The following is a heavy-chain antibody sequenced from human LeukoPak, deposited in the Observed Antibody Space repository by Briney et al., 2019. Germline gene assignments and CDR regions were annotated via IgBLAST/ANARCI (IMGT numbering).Heavy chain of an antibody. CDR2: INPNSGGT. Sequence: GASVKVSCKASGYTVTGYYMHWVRQAPGQGLEWMGWINPNSGGTNYAQKLQGRVTMTRDTSISTAYMELSRLRSDDTAVYYCARGGLLWFGDPTQIFDYWGQGTLVTVSS. V-gene: IGHV1-2*02. CDR1: GYTVTGYY. CDR3: ARGGLLWFGDPTQIFDY. J-gene: IGHJ4*02. D-gene: IGHD3-10*01.